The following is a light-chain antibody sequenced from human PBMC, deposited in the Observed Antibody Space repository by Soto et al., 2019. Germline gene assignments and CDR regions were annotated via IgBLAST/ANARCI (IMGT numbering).Light chain of an antibody. CDR3: QAWDSSPYVV. Sequence: SYELTQPPSASVSPGQTASITCSGDKLGDKYACWYQQKPGQSPVLVIYQDSKRPSGIPERFSGSNSGNTATLTISGTQAMDEADYYCQAWDSSPYVVFGGGTKLTVL. V-gene: IGLV3-1*01. J-gene: IGLJ2*01. CDR2: QDS. CDR1: KLGDKY.